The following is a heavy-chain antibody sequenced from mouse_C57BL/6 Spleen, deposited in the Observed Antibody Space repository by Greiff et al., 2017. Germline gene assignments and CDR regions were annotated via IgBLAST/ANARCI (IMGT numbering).Heavy chain of an antibody. CDR2: INPNNGGT. Sequence: EVQLQQSGPELVKPGASVKISCKASGYTFTDYYMNWVKQSPGKSLEWIGDINPNNGGTSYNQKFKGKATLTVDKSSSTAYMELRSLTSEDSAVYYCASGDGYRYFEVWGTGTTVTVAS. CDR3: ASGDGYRYFEV. D-gene: IGHD2-3*01. CDR1: GYTFTDYY. J-gene: IGHJ1*03. V-gene: IGHV1-26*01.